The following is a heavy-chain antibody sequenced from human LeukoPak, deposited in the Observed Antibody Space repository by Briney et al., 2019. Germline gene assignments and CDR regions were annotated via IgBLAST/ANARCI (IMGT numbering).Heavy chain of an antibody. D-gene: IGHD2-2*01. J-gene: IGHJ5*02. CDR2: INPSGGST. CDR3: ARAGYCSSTSCYPRFDP. V-gene: IGHV1-46*01. CDR1: GYTFTSYY. Sequence: ASVKVSCKASGYTFTSYYMHWVRQAPGQGLEWMGIINPSGGSTSYAQKFQGRVTMTRDTSTSTVYMELSSLRSEDTAVYYCARAGYCSSTSCYPRFDPWGQGTLVTVSS.